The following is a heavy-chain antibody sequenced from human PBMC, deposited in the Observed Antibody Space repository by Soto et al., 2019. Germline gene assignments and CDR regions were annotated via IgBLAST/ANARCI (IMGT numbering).Heavy chain of an antibody. J-gene: IGHJ4*02. CDR1: GFTFSSYG. CDR3: AKDRTTPKGVFDS. D-gene: IGHD1-7*01. CDR2: ISYDGSNK. V-gene: IGHV3-30*18. Sequence: QTVWSPRLSCAASGFTFSSYGMHWVRQAPGKGLEWVAVISYDGSNKYYADSVKGRFTISRDNSKNTLYLQMNSLRAEDTAGYYCAKDRTTPKGVFDSWGQGTRVTVSS.